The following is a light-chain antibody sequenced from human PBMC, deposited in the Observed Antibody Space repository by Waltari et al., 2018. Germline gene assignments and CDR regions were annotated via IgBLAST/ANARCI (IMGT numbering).Light chain of an antibody. J-gene: IGKJ2*01. Sequence: EIVLTQSPGTLSLSSGERASLSCRASQSVSSSYLAWYQQKPGQAPRLLIYGASTRATDIADRFSGSGSGTDFTLTISRLEPEDFAVYYCLPCGGSPPYTFGQGTKLEI. CDR2: GAS. CDR3: LPCGGSPPYT. V-gene: IGKV3-20*01. CDR1: QSVSSSY.